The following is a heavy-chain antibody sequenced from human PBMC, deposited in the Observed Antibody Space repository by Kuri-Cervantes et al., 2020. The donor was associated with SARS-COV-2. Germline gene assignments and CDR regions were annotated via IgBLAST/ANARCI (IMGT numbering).Heavy chain of an antibody. D-gene: IGHD4-17*01. CDR2: IVPMFGTL. J-gene: IGHJ4*02. Sequence: SVKVSCKPSRGTFSTHGVGWVRQAPGQGLEWLGGIVPMFGTLDYAQSFQGRVTITPDKPTNTVYMELKSQTSQDTAVYFCARDYGNVHFDSWGQGTLVTVSS. V-gene: IGHV1-69*06. CDR3: ARDYGNVHFDS. CDR1: RGTFSTHG.